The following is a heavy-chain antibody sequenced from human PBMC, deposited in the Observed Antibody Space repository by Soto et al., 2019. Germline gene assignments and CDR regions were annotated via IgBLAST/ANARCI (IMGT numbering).Heavy chain of an antibody. CDR1: GYTFTSYG. V-gene: IGHV1-18*01. CDR2: ISAYNGNT. J-gene: IGHJ5*02. Sequence: ASVKVSCKASGYTFTSYGISWVRQAPGQGLEWMGWISAYNGNTNYAQKLQDRVTMTTDTSTSTAYMELRSLRSDDTAVYYCARSQRYCRTTSCYSVDPWGQGTLVTVSS. D-gene: IGHD2-2*01. CDR3: ARSQRYCRTTSCYSVDP.